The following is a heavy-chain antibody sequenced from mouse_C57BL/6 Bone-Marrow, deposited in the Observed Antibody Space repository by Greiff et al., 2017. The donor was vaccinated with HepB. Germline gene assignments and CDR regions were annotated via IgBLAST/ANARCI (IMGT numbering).Heavy chain of an antibody. Sequence: EVKLMESGPGMVKPSQSLSLTCTVTGYSITSGYDWHWIRHFPGNKLEWMGYISYSGSTNYNPSLKSRISITHDTPKNHFFLKLNSVTTEDTAPYYCARSNYYGSSYWYFDVWGTGTTVTVSS. D-gene: IGHD1-1*01. CDR1: GYSITSGYD. V-gene: IGHV3-1*01. J-gene: IGHJ1*03. CDR2: ISYSGST. CDR3: ARSNYYGSSYWYFDV.